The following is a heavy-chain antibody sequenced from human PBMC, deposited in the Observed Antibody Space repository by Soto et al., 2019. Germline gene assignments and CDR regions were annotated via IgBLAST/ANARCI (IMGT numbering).Heavy chain of an antibody. CDR1: GVTFSSYG. CDR2: ISYDGTNK. J-gene: IGHJ4*02. Sequence: QVQLVESGGGVVQPGRSLRLSCAASGVTFSSYGMHWVRQAPGKGLEWVAVISYDGTNKYYADSVKGRFTISRDDSKNTLYLQMNSLRPEETAVYYCAKEKATRGYSFLVDYWGQGTLVTVSS. CDR3: AKEKATRGYSFLVDY. V-gene: IGHV3-30*18. D-gene: IGHD5-18*01.